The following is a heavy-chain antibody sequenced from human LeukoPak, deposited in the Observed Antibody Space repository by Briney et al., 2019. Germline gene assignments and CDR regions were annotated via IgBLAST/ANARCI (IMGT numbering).Heavy chain of an antibody. J-gene: IGHJ4*02. CDR1: GFTVSSNY. CDR3: ARDQVVAGIRPPFDY. CDR2: IYSGGST. Sequence: QPGGSLRLSCAASGFTVSSNYMSWVRQAPGKGLEWVSVIYSGGSTYYAGSVKGRFTISRDNSKNTLYLQMNSLRAEDTAVYYCARDQVVAGIRPPFDYWGQGTLLTVSS. D-gene: IGHD6-19*01. V-gene: IGHV3-66*01.